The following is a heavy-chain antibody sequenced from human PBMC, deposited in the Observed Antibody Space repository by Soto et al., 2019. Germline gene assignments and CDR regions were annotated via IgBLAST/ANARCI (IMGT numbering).Heavy chain of an antibody. V-gene: IGHV4-30-2*01. D-gene: IGHD2-21*02. CDR3: ARAPEEGCGGDFYSGDAFDI. Sequence: QLQLQESGSELVKPSQTLSLTCAVSGGSISSGGYSWRWLRQPPGKGLEWIGYIYHSGSTYYNPSLKGRVTISVDRSKNQFSLKLSSVTAADTAVYYCARAPEEGCGGDFYSGDAFDIWRQGTMVTVSS. CDR2: IYHSGST. J-gene: IGHJ3*02. CDR1: GGSISSGGYS.